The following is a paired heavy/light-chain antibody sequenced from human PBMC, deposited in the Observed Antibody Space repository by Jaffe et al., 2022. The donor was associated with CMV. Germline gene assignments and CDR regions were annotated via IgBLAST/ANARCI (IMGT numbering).Heavy chain of an antibody. CDR1: GGSISSYY. V-gene: IGHV4-59*08. CDR3: ARLFRGYSYGYAPYYYYYYMDV. Sequence: QVQLQESGPGLVKPSETLSLTCTVSGGSISSYYWSWIRQPPGKGLEWIGYIYYSGSTNYNPSLKSRVTISVDTSKNQFSLKLSSVTAADTAVYYCARLFRGYSYGYAPYYYYYYMDVWGKGTTVTVSS. CDR2: IYYSGST. J-gene: IGHJ6*03. D-gene: IGHD5-18*01.
Light chain of an antibody. J-gene: IGKJ4*01. CDR2: AAS. CDR3: QQLNSYPPGLT. Sequence: DIQLTQSPSFLSASVGDRVTITCRASQGISSYLAWYQQKPGKAPKLLIYAASTLQSGVPSRFSGSGSGTEFTLTISSLQPEDFATYYCQQLNSYPPGLTFGGGTKVEIK. CDR1: QGISSY. V-gene: IGKV1-9*01.